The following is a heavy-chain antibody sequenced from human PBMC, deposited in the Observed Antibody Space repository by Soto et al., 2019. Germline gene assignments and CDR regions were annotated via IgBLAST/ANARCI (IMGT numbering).Heavy chain of an antibody. CDR1: GDSISSGSYS. CDR2: MYHSGST. Sequence: SETLSLTCAVSGDSISSGSYSWSWIRQPPGKGLEWIGYMYHSGSTYYNPSLKSRVTRSIARSKNQSSLTLSAVTAAEAAVYYCARVPEYWGQGILVTVSS. J-gene: IGHJ4*02. CDR3: ARVPEY. V-gene: IGHV4-30-2*01.